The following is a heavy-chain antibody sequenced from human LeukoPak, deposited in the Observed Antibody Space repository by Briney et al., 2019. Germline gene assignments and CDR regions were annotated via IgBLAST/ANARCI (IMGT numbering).Heavy chain of an antibody. Sequence: SETLSLTCTVSGGSISNYYWSWIRQPPGKGLEWIGYSYNSGNTNYNPSLRSRVTISVDTSKNQFSLKLSSVTAADTAVYYCARGVTEPTGYFDLWGRGTLVTVSS. CDR2: SYNSGNT. V-gene: IGHV4-59*08. D-gene: IGHD2-21*02. CDR1: GGSISNYY. J-gene: IGHJ2*01. CDR3: ARGVTEPTGYFDL.